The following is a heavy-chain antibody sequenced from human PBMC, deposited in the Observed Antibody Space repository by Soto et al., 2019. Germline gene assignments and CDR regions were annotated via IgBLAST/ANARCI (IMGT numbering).Heavy chain of an antibody. J-gene: IGHJ4*02. CDR2: ISSSGSTI. Sequence: PGGSLRLSCAASGFTFSDYYMSWIRQAPGKGLEWVSYISSSGSTIYYADSVKGRFTISRDNAKNSLYLQMNSLRAEDTAVYYCARSVPHDHPLYYFDYWGQGTLVTVSS. V-gene: IGHV3-11*01. CDR1: GFTFSDYY. CDR3: ARSVPHDHPLYYFDY. D-gene: IGHD3-3*01.